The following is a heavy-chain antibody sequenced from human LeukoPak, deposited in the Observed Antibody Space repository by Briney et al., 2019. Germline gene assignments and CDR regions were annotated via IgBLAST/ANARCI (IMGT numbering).Heavy chain of an antibody. D-gene: IGHD1-26*01. V-gene: IGHV1-69*13. CDR1: GGTFSSYA. J-gene: IGHJ4*02. CDR2: IFPIFATA. Sequence: ASVKVSCKASGGTFSSYAISWVRQAPGQGLEWMGRIFPIFATANYAQKFQGRVTITADESTSTAYMELSSLRSEDTAVYYCARESGSYEAYFDYWGQGTLVTVSS. CDR3: ARESGSYEAYFDY.